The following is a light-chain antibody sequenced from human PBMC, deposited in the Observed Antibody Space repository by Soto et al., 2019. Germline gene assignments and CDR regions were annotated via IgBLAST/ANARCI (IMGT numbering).Light chain of an antibody. CDR3: SSYAGSSYLAV. J-gene: IGLJ1*01. CDR2: EVS. Sequence: QSALTQPPSASGSPGQSVTISCTGTRSDVGSYNYVSWYQQHPGKAPKLMIYEVSKRPSGVPDRFSGSKSGHTASLTVSGLQAEDEADYYCSSYAGSSYLAVFGTGTKVTVL. CDR1: RSDVGSYNY. V-gene: IGLV2-8*01.